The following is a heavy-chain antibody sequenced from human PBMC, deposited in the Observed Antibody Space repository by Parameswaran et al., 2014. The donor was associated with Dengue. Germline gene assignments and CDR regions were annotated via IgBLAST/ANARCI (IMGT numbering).Heavy chain of an antibody. CDR3: ATAAGYSSGLKYYFDY. V-gene: IGHV3-30*03. CDR2: ISDDGSNK. D-gene: IGHD6-19*01. J-gene: IGHJ4*02. Sequence: WIRQPPGKGLEWVAVISDDGSNKYYADSAKGRFTISRDNSKNTLYLQMNSLRAEDTAVYYCATAAGYSSGLKYYFDYWGQGTLVTVSS.